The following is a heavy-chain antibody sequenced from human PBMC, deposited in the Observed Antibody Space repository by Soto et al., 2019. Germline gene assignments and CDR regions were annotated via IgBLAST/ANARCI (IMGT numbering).Heavy chain of an antibody. CDR2: IILSGGST. V-gene: IGHV3-23*01. CDR1: GFTFSSYA. D-gene: IGHD6-19*01. J-gene: IGHJ4*02. CDR3: ARRSGYSSGWPYDY. Sequence: PGGSLRLSCAASGFTFSSYAMSWVRQAPGKGLEWVSSIILSGGSTFYADSVKGRFTISRDNSKNTLYLQMNSLRADDTAVYYCARRSGYSSGWPYDYWGQGTLVTVSS.